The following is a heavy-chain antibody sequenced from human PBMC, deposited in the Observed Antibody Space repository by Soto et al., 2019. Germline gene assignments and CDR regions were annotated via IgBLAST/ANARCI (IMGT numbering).Heavy chain of an antibody. J-gene: IGHJ4*02. CDR2: ISGSGGST. D-gene: IGHD3-3*01. V-gene: IGHV3-23*01. CDR3: AKDVKDDFWSGYYSSHYFDY. CDR1: GFTFSSYA. Sequence: LRLSCAASGFTFSSYAMSWVRQAPGKGLEWVSAISGSGGSTYYADSVKGRFTISRDNSKNTLYLQMNSLRAEDTAVYYCAKDVKDDFWSGYYSSHYFDYWGQGTLVTVSS.